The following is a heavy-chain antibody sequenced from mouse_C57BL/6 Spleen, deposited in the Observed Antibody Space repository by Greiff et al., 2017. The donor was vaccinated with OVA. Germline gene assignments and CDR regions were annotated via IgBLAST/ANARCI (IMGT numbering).Heavy chain of an antibody. CDR2: IYPRDGST. J-gene: IGHJ2*01. CDR1: GYTFTSYD. V-gene: IGHV1-85*01. Sequence: QVQLQQSGPELVKPGASVKLSCKASGYTFTSYDINWVKQRPGTGLERIGWIYPRDGSTKYSEKFKGKATLTVYTSSSTAYMELHSLTSEDSAVYFWARSEGPFDYWGQGTTLTVSS. CDR3: ARSEGPFDY.